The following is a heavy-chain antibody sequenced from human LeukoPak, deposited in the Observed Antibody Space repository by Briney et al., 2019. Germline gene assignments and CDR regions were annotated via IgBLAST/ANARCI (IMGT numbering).Heavy chain of an antibody. Sequence: PSQTLSLTCTVSGGSISSGGYYWSWIRQHPGKGLEWIGYIYYSGSTYYNPSLKSRVTISVDTSKNQFSLKLSSVTAADTAVYYCARVPHADYDFWSGYYTLVYFDYWGQGTLVTVSS. J-gene: IGHJ4*02. V-gene: IGHV4-31*03. CDR1: GGSISSGGYY. CDR2: IYYSGST. CDR3: ARVPHADYDFWSGYYTLVYFDY. D-gene: IGHD3-3*01.